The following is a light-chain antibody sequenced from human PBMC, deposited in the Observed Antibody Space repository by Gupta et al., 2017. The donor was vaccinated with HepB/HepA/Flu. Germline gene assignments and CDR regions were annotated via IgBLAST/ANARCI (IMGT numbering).Light chain of an antibody. CDR1: SLRSYY. Sequence: LPQDPAVSVALGQTVRITCQGDSLRSYYASWYQQKPGQAPVLVIYGKNNRPSGIPDRFTGSSSGNTASLTITGAQAEDEADYYCNSRDSSGNHVVFGGGTKLTVL. CDR2: GKN. J-gene: IGLJ2*01. V-gene: IGLV3-19*01. CDR3: NSRDSSGNHVV.